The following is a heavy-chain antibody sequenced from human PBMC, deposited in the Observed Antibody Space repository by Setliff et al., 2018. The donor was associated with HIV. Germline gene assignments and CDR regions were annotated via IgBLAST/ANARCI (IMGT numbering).Heavy chain of an antibody. CDR2: IHTSGNT. CDR3: ARQPLYNDYDWRSYYFDY. Sequence: SETLSLTCTVSGGSISSGDYYRTWIRQPAGKGLQWIGRIHTSGNTNYNPSLKSRVTISVDTSKNQFSLKLRSVTAADTAVYYCARQPLYNDYDWRSYYFDYWGQGSLVTVSS. V-gene: IGHV4-61*02. CDR1: GGSISSGDYY. J-gene: IGHJ4*02. D-gene: IGHD5-12*01.